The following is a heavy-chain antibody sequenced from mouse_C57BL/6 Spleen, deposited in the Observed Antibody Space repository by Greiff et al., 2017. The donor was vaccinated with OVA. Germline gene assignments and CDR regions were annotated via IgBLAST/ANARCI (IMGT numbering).Heavy chain of an antibody. Sequence: EVKLMESGGGLVKPGGSLKLSCAASGFTFSSYAMSWVRQTPEKRLEWVATISDGGSYTYYPDNVKGRFTISRDNAKNNLYLQMSHLKSEDTAMYYCAGDAYWGQRTLVTVST. CDR3: AGDAY. J-gene: IGHJ3*01. CDR1: GFTFSSYA. CDR2: ISDGGSYT. V-gene: IGHV5-4*01.